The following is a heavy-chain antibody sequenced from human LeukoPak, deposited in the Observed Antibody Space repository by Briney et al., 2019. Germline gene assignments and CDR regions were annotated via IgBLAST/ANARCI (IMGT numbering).Heavy chain of an antibody. Sequence: ASVKVSCKASGGTFSNYAISWVRQAPGQGLEWMGGIIPIFGTANYAQKFQGRVTITADKSTSTAYMELSSLRSEDTAVYYCARAGEMATITAAFDIWGQGTMVTVSS. CDR2: IIPIFGTA. D-gene: IGHD5-24*01. CDR3: ARAGEMATITAAFDI. CDR1: GGTFSNYA. V-gene: IGHV1-69*06. J-gene: IGHJ3*02.